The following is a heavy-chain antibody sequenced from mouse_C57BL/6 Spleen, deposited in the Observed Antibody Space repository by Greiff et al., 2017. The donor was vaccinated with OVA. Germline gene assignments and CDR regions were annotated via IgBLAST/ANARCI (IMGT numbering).Heavy chain of an antibody. CDR1: GYAFSSSW. CDR2: IYPGDGDT. D-gene: IGHD1-1*01. J-gene: IGHJ2*01. V-gene: IGHV1-82*01. CDR3: ARSRDYYGSSYFDY. Sequence: QVQLQQSGPELVKPGASVKISCKASGYAFSSSWMNWVKQRPGKGLEWIGRIYPGDGDTNYNEKFKGKATLTADKSSSTAYMQLSSLTSEDSAVYFCARSRDYYGSSYFDYWGQGTTLTVSS.